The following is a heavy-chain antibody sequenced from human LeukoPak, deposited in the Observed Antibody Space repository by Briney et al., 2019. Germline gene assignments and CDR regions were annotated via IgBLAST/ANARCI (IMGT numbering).Heavy chain of an antibody. V-gene: IGHV3-30*03. CDR2: ISYDGSNK. D-gene: IGHD4-17*01. J-gene: IGHJ3*02. CDR3: ARAYGDYESYAFDI. Sequence: GGSLRLSCAASGFTFSSYGMHWVRQAPGKGLEWVAVISYDGSNKYYADSVKGRFTISRDNSKNTLYLQMNSLRAEDTAVYYYARAYGDYESYAFDIWGQGTMVTVSS. CDR1: GFTFSSYG.